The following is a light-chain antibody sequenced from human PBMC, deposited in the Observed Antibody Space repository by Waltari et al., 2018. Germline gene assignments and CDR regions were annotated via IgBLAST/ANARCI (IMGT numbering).Light chain of an antibody. V-gene: IGKV4-1*01. CDR3: QQYYTTLYT. CDR1: QSLLYSSNNKNY. J-gene: IGKJ2*01. CDR2: WAS. Sequence: DIVMTQSPDSLAVSLGERATINCKSSQSLLYSSNNKNYLAWYQQKPGQPPNLLVDWASTRESGVPDRFSGSGSGKDFTLTISSLQAEDVAVYYCQQYYTTLYTFGQGTKLEIK.